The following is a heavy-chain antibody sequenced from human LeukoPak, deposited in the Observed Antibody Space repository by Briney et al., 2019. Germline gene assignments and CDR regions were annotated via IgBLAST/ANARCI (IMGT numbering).Heavy chain of an antibody. CDR1: TYTFTGYY. D-gene: IGHD3-10*01. CDR3: ARELWFGELFSFDP. V-gene: IGHV1-2*02. J-gene: IGHJ5*02. Sequence: ASVRVSCKASTYTFTGYYINWVRQAPGQGLEWMGWMNPNSGGTSFAQKFQGRVTMTRDTSISTAYMELSRLRSDDTAVYYCARELWFGELFSFDPWGQGTLVTVSS. CDR2: MNPNSGGT.